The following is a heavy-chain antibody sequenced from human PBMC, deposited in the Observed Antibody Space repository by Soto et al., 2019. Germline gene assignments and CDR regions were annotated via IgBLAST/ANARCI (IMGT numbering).Heavy chain of an antibody. CDR2: IYYSGST. V-gene: IGHV4-30-4*01. CDR1: GGSISSGDYY. CDR3: ARNCWTGVRGVYPNHAFDI. Sequence: QVQLQESGPGLVKPSQTLSLTCTVSGGSISSGDYYWSWIRQPPGKGLEWIGYIYYSGSTYYNPSLKSRVTISVDTSKNQFSLKLSSVTAADTAVYYCARNCWTGVRGVYPNHAFDIWGQGTMVTVSS. J-gene: IGHJ3*02. D-gene: IGHD3-10*01.